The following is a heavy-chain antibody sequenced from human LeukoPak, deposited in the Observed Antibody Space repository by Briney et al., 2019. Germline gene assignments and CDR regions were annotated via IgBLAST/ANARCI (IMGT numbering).Heavy chain of an antibody. V-gene: IGHV1-24*01. CDR1: GYTLTELS. CDR3: ATVQIADYGGNSGFDY. D-gene: IGHD4-23*01. J-gene: IGHJ4*02. CDR2: FDPEDGET. Sequence: ASVKVSCKVSGYTLTELSMHWVRQAPGKGLEWMGGFDPEDGETIYAQKFQGRVTMTEDTSTDTAYMELSILRSEDTAVYYCATVQIADYGGNSGFDYWGQGTLVTVSS.